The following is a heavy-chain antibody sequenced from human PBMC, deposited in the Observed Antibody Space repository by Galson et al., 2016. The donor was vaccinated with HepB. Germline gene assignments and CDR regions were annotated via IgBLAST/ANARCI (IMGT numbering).Heavy chain of an antibody. J-gene: IGHJ6*03. V-gene: IGHV4-39*01. D-gene: IGHD6-19*01. CDR2: IYRSEST. CDR3: ATGIVVAGKYYYYYMDV. CDR1: GGSISSTAYY. Sequence: SETLSLTCSVSGGSISSTAYYWGWIRQPPGRGLEWIGSIYRSESTYYNPSLTSRVTISVDTSKNQFSLRLDSVTAADAGVYYCATGIVVAGKYYYYYMDVWGKGTTVTVSS.